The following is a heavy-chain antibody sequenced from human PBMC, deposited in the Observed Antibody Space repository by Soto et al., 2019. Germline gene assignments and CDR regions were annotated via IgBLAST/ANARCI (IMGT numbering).Heavy chain of an antibody. D-gene: IGHD6-6*01. Sequence: QVQLVQSGAEVKKPGSSVKVSCRASGGTFSSYAVSWVRQAPGQGLEWMGVIIPLLGTPKYAQKFQGRATITADDSARTAYMELSSLRSEDTAVYYCARESSSPNYYYYGMDVWGQGTTVTVSS. V-gene: IGHV1-69*01. CDR1: GGTFSSYA. J-gene: IGHJ6*02. CDR2: IIPLLGTP. CDR3: ARESSSPNYYYYGMDV.